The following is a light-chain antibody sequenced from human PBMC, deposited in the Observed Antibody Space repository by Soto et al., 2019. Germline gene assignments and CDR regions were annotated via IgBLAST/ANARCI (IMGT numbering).Light chain of an antibody. CDR2: AVF. Sequence: DIQMTQSPSSLSASVGDRVTITCRAGQNISSFLNWYQQKPGKAPKLLIYAVFTLQSGVPSRFSGSGSGTDFTITISSLQPEDFATYYCQQRTTFGPGTKVDIK. V-gene: IGKV1-39*01. CDR1: QNISSF. J-gene: IGKJ3*01. CDR3: QQRTT.